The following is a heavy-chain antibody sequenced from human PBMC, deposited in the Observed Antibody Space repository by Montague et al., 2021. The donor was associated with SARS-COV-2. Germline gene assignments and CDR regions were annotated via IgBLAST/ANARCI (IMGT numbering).Heavy chain of an antibody. D-gene: IGHD4-23*01. V-gene: IGHV4-59*01. J-gene: IGHJ3*02. Sequence: SETLSLTCTVSGGSITGYYWSWLRRSPGKGLEWIAYIYDGGAVNYNPSLGSRVTISTDTSKNQLSLQVNSVTAAVTAVYYCVRDHPYGGPRGAYDIWGQGTVVTVSS. CDR2: IYDGGAV. CDR3: VRDHPYGGPRGAYDI. CDR1: GGSITGYY.